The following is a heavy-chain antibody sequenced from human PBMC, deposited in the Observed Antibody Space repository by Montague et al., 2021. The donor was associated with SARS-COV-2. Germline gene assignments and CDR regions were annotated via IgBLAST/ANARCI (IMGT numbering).Heavy chain of an antibody. CDR1: GGSFSGYY. Sequence: SETLSLTCAVYGGSFSGYYWSWIRQPPGKGLEWIGEINHSGSTNYNPSLKSRVTISVHTSKNQFSLKLSSVTAADTAVYYCARGLPITRFYYYYGMDVWGQGTTVTVSS. D-gene: IGHD3-10*02. CDR3: ARGLPITRFYYYYGMDV. J-gene: IGHJ6*02. V-gene: IGHV4-34*01. CDR2: INHSGST.